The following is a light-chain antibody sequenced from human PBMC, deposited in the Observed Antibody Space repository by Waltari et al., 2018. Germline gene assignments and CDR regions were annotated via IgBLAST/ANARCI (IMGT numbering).Light chain of an antibody. Sequence: EVVMTQSPLSLPVTLGQPASISCKSSQSLVHSDGNTHLNWFQQRPGQSPRRLFYRVSSRESGVPDRFSGSGSGTDFTLKISRVEAEDVGVYYCMQGTHWPCTFGQGTRLDIK. J-gene: IGKJ2*02. V-gene: IGKV2-30*02. CDR3: MQGTHWPCT. CDR1: QSLVHSDGNTH. CDR2: RVS.